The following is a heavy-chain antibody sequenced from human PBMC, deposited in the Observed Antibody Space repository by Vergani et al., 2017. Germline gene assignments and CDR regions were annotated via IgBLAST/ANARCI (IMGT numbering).Heavy chain of an antibody. CDR3: AKVYPTVTNWFDP. V-gene: IGHV3-23*01. Sequence: EVQLLESGGGLVQPGGSLRLSCAASGFPFSSYAMAWVRQAPGKGLDWVSAISGSGGTPSYADSVKGRFTISRDNSKNTLYLQMNSLRAEDTAVYYCAKVYPTVTNWFDPWGQGTLVTVSS. D-gene: IGHD4-17*01. CDR1: GFPFSSYA. CDR2: ISGSGGTP. J-gene: IGHJ5*02.